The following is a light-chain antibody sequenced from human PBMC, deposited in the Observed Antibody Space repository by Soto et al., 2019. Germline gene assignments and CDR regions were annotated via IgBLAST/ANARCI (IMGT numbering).Light chain of an antibody. CDR3: QQSYSIPYT. CDR1: QSINTY. J-gene: IGKJ5*01. V-gene: IGKV1-39*01. CDR2: AAS. Sequence: DIQMTQSPFSLSASVGDRVTITCRASQSINTYLNWYQQRPGKAPKLLIYAASSLESGVPSRFSGSGSGTDFTLTIGSLQPGDFATYYCQQSYSIPYTFGQGTRLEI.